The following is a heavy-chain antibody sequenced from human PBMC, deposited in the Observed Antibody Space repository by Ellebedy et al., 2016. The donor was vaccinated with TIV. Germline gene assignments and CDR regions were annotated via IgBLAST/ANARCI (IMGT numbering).Heavy chain of an antibody. CDR3: ARVASDLLELPAFGYFDS. D-gene: IGHD3-3*01. CDR1: GYSFADYY. J-gene: IGHJ4*02. V-gene: IGHV1-2*02. CDR2: INPKNGAT. Sequence: ASVKVSCKASGYSFADYYIHWVRQAPGEGLEWMGWINPKNGATKYVQIFEGRVTMTTDTSTSTAYMELRSLSSEDTAVYYCARVASDLLELPAFGYFDSWGQGTLVTVSS.